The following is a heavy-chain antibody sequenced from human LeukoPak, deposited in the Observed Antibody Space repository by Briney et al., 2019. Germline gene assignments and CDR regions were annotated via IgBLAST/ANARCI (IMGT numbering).Heavy chain of an antibody. CDR1: DFTFNNYA. CDR3: ARLPTFYYDSSGYHYDY. V-gene: IGHV3-23*01. D-gene: IGHD3-22*01. Sequence: GGSLRLSCVASDFTFNNYAMSWVRQAPGRGLEWASSTAGSGISKDYADSVKGRFTISKDKSKNTLYLQMDNLRAEDTGVYFCARLPTFYYDSSGYHYDYRGQGTLVTVSS. J-gene: IGHJ4*02. CDR2: TAGSGISK.